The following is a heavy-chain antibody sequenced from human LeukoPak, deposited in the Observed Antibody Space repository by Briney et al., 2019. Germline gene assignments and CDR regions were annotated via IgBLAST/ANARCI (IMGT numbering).Heavy chain of an antibody. D-gene: IGHD3-10*01. Sequence: SETLSLTCAVSGYSISSSNYWSWIRQPPGKGLEWIGYIYYSGSTNYNPSLKSRVTISVDTSKNQFSLKLSSVTAADTAVYYCARDHLHMVRGGTDVWGQGTTVTVSS. V-gene: IGHV4-61*01. CDR3: ARDHLHMVRGGTDV. CDR1: GYSISSSNY. CDR2: IYYSGST. J-gene: IGHJ6*02.